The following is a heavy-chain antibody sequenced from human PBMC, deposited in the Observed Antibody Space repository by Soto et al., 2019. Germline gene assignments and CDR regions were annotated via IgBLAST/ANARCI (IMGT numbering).Heavy chain of an antibody. J-gene: IGHJ1*01. CDR2: ISNNGGST. Sequence: GGSLRLSCSASGFIFSDYAMHWVRLTPGKGLEFVSAISNNGGSTNDAPSVWGRFTISRDNSKNTVYPEMSSLRVEDTAIYYCVKDPSRGGWYGFFLHWGQGTVVTVSS. V-gene: IGHV3-64D*06. CDR3: VKDPSRGGWYGFFLH. CDR1: GFIFSDYA. D-gene: IGHD6-19*01.